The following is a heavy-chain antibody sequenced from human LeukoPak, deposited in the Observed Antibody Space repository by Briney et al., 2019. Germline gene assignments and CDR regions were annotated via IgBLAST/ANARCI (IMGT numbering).Heavy chain of an antibody. J-gene: IGHJ4*02. CDR2: INPSGGST. CDR3: ARVSKSAVGATFDY. CDR1: GYTFTSYG. V-gene: IGHV1-46*01. Sequence: ASVKVSCKASGYTFTSYGISWVRQAPGQGLEWMGIINPSGGSTSYAQKFQGRVTMTRDTSTSTVYMELSSPRSEDTAVYYCARVSKSAVGATFDYWGQGTLVTVSS. D-gene: IGHD1-26*01.